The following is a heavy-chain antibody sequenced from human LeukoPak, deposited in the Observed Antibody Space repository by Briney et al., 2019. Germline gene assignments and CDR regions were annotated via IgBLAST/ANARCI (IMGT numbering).Heavy chain of an antibody. CDR1: GGTFISYA. V-gene: IGHV1-69*05. CDR2: IIPIFGTA. CDR3: ARGFRYFDWLAPFDY. D-gene: IGHD3-9*01. Sequence: LVKVSCKASGGTFISYAISWVRQAPGQGLEWMGGIIPIFGTANYAQKFQGRVTITTDESTSTAYMELSSLRSEDTAVYYCARGFRYFDWLAPFDYWGQGTLVTVSS. J-gene: IGHJ4*02.